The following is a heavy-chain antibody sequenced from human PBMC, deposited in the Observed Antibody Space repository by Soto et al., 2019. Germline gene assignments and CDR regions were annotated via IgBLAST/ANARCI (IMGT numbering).Heavy chain of an antibody. Sequence: QLQLQESGSGLVKPSQTLSLTCAVSGGSISSGDYSWSWIRQPPGKGLEWIGYIYHSWSTYYNPSLKSRLTISVDRSKNQFSLKLSSVTTADTAVYYCAGSGYYPTYFDYWGQGTLVTVSS. CDR3: AGSGYYPTYFDY. CDR2: IYHSWST. J-gene: IGHJ4*02. D-gene: IGHD3-22*01. V-gene: IGHV4-30-2*01. CDR1: GGSISSGDYS.